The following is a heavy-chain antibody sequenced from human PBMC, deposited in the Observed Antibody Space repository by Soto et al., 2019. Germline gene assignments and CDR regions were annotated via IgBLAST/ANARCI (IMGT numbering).Heavy chain of an antibody. Sequence: QVQLQQWGAGLLKPSETLSLTCAVYGGSFSGYYWSWIRQPPGKGLEWIGEINHSGSTNYNPSLNSRVTISVDTSKNQFSLKLSSVTAADTAAYYCAVGIAAAGTGWFDPWGQGTLVTVSS. V-gene: IGHV4-34*01. CDR1: GGSFSGYY. D-gene: IGHD6-13*01. CDR2: INHSGST. J-gene: IGHJ5*02. CDR3: AVGIAAAGTGWFDP.